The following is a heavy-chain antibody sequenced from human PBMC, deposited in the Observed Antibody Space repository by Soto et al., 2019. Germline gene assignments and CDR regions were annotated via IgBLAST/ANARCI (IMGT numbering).Heavy chain of an antibody. Sequence: QVQLQESGPGLVKPSQTLSLTCTVSGGSISSGGYYWSWIRQHPGKGLEWIGYIYYSGSTYYNPSLKSRVTISVDTSKNQFSLKLSSVTAADTAVYYCARENTAMVTLDYYYYGMDVWGQGPTVTVSS. V-gene: IGHV4-31*03. D-gene: IGHD5-18*01. J-gene: IGHJ6*02. CDR3: ARENTAMVTLDYYYYGMDV. CDR1: GGSISSGGYY. CDR2: IYYSGST.